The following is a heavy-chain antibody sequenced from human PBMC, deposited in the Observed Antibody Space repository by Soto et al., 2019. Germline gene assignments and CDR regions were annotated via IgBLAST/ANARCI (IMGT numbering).Heavy chain of an antibody. CDR3: ARGGRLQLIPTRINYKIDD. Sequence: SETLSLTCAVYGGYFSGYYWSWIRQPPGKGLEWIGEINHSGSTNYNPSLTSRVTISVDMTKNQFSLKLSSVTAADTAVYYCARGGRLQLIPTRINYKIDDCGQGSLVTVYS. V-gene: IGHV4-34*01. CDR1: GGYFSGYY. J-gene: IGHJ4*02. CDR2: INHSGST. D-gene: IGHD6-13*01.